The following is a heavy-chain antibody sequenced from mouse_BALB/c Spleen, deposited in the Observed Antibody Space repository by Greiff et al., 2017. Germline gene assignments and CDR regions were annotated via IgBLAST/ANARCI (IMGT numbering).Heavy chain of an antibody. Sequence: EVQGVESGPGLVKPSQTVSLTCTVTGISITTGNYRWSWIRQFPGNKLEWIGYIYYSGTITYNPSLTSRTTITRDTSKNQFFLEMNSLTAEDTATYYCARDRIGHYYGSSYWYFDVWGAGTTVTVSS. CDR2: IYYSGTI. CDR3: ARDRIGHYYGSSYWYFDV. J-gene: IGHJ1*01. D-gene: IGHD1-1*01. CDR1: GISITTGNYR. V-gene: IGHV3-5*02.